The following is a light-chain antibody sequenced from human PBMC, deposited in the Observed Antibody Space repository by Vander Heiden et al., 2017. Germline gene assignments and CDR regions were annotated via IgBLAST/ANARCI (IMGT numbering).Light chain of an antibody. CDR1: QGIRND. CDR3: RRHNTYGYT. J-gene: IGKJ2*01. Sequence: DIQMTQSPSSLSASVGDRVTITCRASQGIRNDLGWFQQKPGKATKRLIFAASTLQSGVPSRFSPSRSGTEFTLTIRSLHPEDFATYYCRRHNTYGYTLGQGTKMEIK. CDR2: AAS. V-gene: IGKV1-17*01.